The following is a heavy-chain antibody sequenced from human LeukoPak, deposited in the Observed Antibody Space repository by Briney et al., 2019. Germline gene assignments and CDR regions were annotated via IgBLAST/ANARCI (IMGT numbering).Heavy chain of an antibody. CDR1: GFTVSSNY. CDR3: ARDRDCSGGSCYGY. Sequence: GGSLRLSCAASGFTVSSNYMSWVRQAPGKGLEWVSVIYIGGSTYYADSVKGRFTISRDNSKNTLYLQMNSLRAEDTAVYYCARDRDCSGGSCYGYWGQGTLVTVSS. D-gene: IGHD2-15*01. J-gene: IGHJ4*02. V-gene: IGHV3-53*01. CDR2: IYIGGST.